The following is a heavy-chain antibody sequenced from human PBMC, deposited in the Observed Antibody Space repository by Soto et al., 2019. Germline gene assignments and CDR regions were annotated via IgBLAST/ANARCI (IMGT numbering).Heavy chain of an antibody. CDR1: GFPFDDYW. Sequence: GSLILSCESSGFPFDDYWMNLVRQAPGKGLEWVGNIKQEGTETYYGDSVKGRFTISRDNAKNSVYLQMSSLRAEDTAVYFCARGDYYDNSGYYYTYNYYGLDVWGQGTAVTVSS. V-gene: IGHV3-7*04. CDR2: IKQEGTET. CDR3: ARGDYYDNSGYYYTYNYYGLDV. D-gene: IGHD3-22*01. J-gene: IGHJ6*02.